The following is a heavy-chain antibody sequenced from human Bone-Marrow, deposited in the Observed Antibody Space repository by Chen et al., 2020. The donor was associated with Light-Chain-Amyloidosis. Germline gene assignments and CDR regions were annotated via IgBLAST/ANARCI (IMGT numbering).Heavy chain of an antibody. CDR2: IYSGGST. D-gene: IGHD3-3*01. Sequence: EVQLVESGGGLIQPGGSLRLSCAASGFTVSSNYMSWVRQAPGKGLEWVSVIYSGGSTYYADSVKGRFTISRDNSKNTLYLQMNSLRAEDTAVYYCAREGPGYDFWSGYYPNYYGMDVWGQGTTVTVSS. CDR1: GFTVSSNY. V-gene: IGHV3-53*01. J-gene: IGHJ6*02. CDR3: AREGPGYDFWSGYYPNYYGMDV.